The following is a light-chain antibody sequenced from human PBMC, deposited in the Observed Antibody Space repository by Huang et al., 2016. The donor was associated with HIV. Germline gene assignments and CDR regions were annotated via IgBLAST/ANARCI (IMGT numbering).Light chain of an antibody. CDR3: QQYNKWLRT. Sequence: IVMTQSPATVSVSLGERATLSCRASQRVGRSLAWYQQKPGPAPRRLHYGASTRATGVPARFSGSGSGADFTLTISSLQSEDSAVYYCQQYNKWLRTFGGGTKVEIK. CDR1: QRVGRS. V-gene: IGKV3-15*01. CDR2: GAS. J-gene: IGKJ4*01.